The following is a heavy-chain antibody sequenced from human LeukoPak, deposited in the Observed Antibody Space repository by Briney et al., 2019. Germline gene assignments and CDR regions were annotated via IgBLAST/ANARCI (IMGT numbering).Heavy chain of an antibody. J-gene: IGHJ6*03. CDR2: IYYSGST. CDR1: GGSISSSSYY. CDR3: ARGSTVTTGRGYYYYYMDV. D-gene: IGHD4-17*01. Sequence: SETLSLTCTVSGGSISSSSYYWGWIRQPPGKGLEWIGSIYYSGSTYYNPSLKSRVTISVDTSKNQFSLKLSSVTAADTAVYYCARGSTVTTGRGYYYYYMDVWGKGTTVTVSS. V-gene: IGHV4-39*07.